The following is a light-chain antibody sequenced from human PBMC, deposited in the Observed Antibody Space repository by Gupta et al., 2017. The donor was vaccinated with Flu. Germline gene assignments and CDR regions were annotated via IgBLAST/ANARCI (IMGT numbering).Light chain of an antibody. CDR1: SSNIGSNT. Sequence: QSVLAPPPSASGTPGQRVTISCSGSSSNIGSNTVNWYQQVPGMAPKLLIYGNNQRPSGVPDRFSGSKSGTSASLAINGLQSEDEADYYCAAWDDSLNGHYVFGTGTKVTVL. CDR2: GNN. CDR3: AAWDDSLNGHYV. V-gene: IGLV1-44*01. J-gene: IGLJ1*01.